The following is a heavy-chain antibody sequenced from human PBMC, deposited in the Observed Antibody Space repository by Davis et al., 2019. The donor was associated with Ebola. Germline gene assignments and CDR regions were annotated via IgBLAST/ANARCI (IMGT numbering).Heavy chain of an antibody. J-gene: IGHJ4*02. CDR2: FSYGDNT. CDR1: GASISSRRYY. CDR3: ARDSRGPYCSGGSCYSHPPHFDY. Sequence: SETLSLTCTVSGASISSRRYYWGWIRQPPGKGLEWVGSFSYGDNTHYYNPSLRSRVTISVDTSKNQFSLKLSSVTAADTAVYYCARDSRGPYCSGGSCYSHPPHFDYWGQGTLVTVSS. V-gene: IGHV4-39*07. D-gene: IGHD2-15*01.